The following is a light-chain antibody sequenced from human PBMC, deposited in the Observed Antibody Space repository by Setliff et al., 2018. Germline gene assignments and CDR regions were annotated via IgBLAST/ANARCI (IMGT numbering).Light chain of an antibody. CDR3: CSYAASYNPYV. CDR1: SSDVGAYNY. CDR2: EVT. Sequence: QSALTQPPSASGSPGQSLTISCTGTSSDVGAYNYVSWYQQHPGKAPKLMIYEVTKRPSGVPDRFSGSKSGNTASLTVSGLQADDEADYFCCSYAASYNPYVFGTGTKGTVL. J-gene: IGLJ1*01. V-gene: IGLV2-8*01.